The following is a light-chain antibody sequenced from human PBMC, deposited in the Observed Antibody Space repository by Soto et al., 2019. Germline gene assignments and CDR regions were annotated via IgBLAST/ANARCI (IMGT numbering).Light chain of an antibody. V-gene: IGKV3-11*02. Sequence: EIVLTQSPATPSLSPGERAPPSRRASQSISGYLGWYQQKPGQAPRLLIYADSNRATGIPARFSGSGSGRDFTLTISSLEPEDFSVYYCQQRYNWPITFGQGTRLEIK. CDR1: QSISGY. J-gene: IGKJ5*01. CDR3: QQRYNWPIT. CDR2: ADS.